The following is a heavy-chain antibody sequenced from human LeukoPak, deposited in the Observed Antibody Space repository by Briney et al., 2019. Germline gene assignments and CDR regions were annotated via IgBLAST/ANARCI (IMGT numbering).Heavy chain of an antibody. CDR1: GYTFTSYY. CDR3: ARGPRPEYSYGYLPSSLDTVLDY. V-gene: IGHV1-46*01. Sequence: ASVKVSCKASGYTFTSYYMHWVRQAPGQGLEWMGIINPSGGSTSYAQKFQGRVTMTRDTSTSTVYMELSSLRSEDTAVYYCARGPRPEYSYGYLPSSLDTVLDYWGQGTLVTVSS. CDR2: INPSGGST. D-gene: IGHD5-18*01. J-gene: IGHJ4*02.